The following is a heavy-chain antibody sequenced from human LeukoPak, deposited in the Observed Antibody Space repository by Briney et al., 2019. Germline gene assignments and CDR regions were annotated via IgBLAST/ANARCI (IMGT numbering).Heavy chain of an antibody. CDR1: GGSISSSSYY. J-gene: IGHJ4*02. CDR2: IYYSGST. CDR3: ATRYDSSGYYYEEPFHFDY. Sequence: SETLSLTCTVSGGSISSSSYYWGWLRQPPGTGLEWIGSIYYSGSTYYNPSLKSRVTISVDTSKNQFSLKLSSVTAADTAVYYCATRYDSSGYYYEEPFHFDYWGQGTLVTVSS. D-gene: IGHD3-22*01. V-gene: IGHV4-39*01.